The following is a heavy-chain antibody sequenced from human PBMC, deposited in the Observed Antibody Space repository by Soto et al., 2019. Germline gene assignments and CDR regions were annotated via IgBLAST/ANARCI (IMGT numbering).Heavy chain of an antibody. CDR2: INDRGSI. CDR3: ARESHDILTGPPWVWYFDI. J-gene: IGHJ2*01. D-gene: IGHD3-9*01. V-gene: IGHV4-34*01. Sequence: QVQLQQWGAGPLRPLETLSLTCGVSGGSFSGYYWAWIRQSPGKGLEWIGEINDRGSINYNPSLKSGVNISVETSKNHYSLNLGSVTAADTAVYYCARESHDILTGPPWVWYFDIWGRGTLVTVSS. CDR1: GGSFSGYY.